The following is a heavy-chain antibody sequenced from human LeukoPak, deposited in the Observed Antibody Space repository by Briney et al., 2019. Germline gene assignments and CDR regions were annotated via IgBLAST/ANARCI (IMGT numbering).Heavy chain of an antibody. V-gene: IGHV4-39*07. D-gene: IGHD1-26*01. CDR3: AREEVGATDGFDY. CDR2: IFYSGST. Sequence: SETLSLTCTVSGGSISSSSYYWGWIRQPPGKGLEWIGSIFYSGSTYYNPSLKSRVTISVDTSKNQFSLKLSSVTAADTAVYYCAREEVGATDGFDYWGQGTLVTVSS. J-gene: IGHJ4*02. CDR1: GGSISSSSYY.